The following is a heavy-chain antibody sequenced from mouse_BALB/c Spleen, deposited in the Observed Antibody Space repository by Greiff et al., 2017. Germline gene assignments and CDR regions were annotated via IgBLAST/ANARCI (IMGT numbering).Heavy chain of an antibody. V-gene: IGHV1S34*01. CDR1: GYSFTGYY. CDR3: ARTQLSYGNYLYYYAMDY. Sequence: LVKTGASVKISCKASGYSFTGYYMHWVKQSHGKSLEWIGYISCYNGATSYNQKFKGKATFTVDTSSSTAYMQFNSLTSEDSAVYYCARTQLSYGNYLYYYAMDYWGQGTSVTVSS. J-gene: IGHJ4*01. CDR2: ISCYNGAT. D-gene: IGHD2-1*01.